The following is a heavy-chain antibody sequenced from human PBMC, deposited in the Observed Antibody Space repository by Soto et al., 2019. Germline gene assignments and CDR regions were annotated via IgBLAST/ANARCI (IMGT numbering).Heavy chain of an antibody. J-gene: IGHJ4*02. CDR3: ASDDADWLFN. Sequence: EVQLVESGGGVVQPGGSLKLSCAASGFTFGGSAMQWVRQASGEGLEWLGRIGSRGNSYATAYAASVKDRFTISRDDAKNTAFLQMNNLKTENKAVYYCASDDADWLFNWGQGALVTVSS. V-gene: IGHV3-73*02. D-gene: IGHD4-17*01. CDR1: GFTFGGSA. CDR2: IGSRGNSYAT.